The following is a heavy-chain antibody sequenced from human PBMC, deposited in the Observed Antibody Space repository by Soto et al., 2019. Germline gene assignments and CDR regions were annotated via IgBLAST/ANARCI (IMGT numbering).Heavy chain of an antibody. CDR2: ISSSSSTI. V-gene: IGHV3-48*02. CDR1: GFTLSSYS. J-gene: IGHJ6*02. Sequence: EVQLVESGGGLVQPGGSLRLSCVASGFTLSSYSMNWARQAPGQGLEWVAYISSSSSTIYYADSVKGRFTISRDNAKNSLYLQMNSLRDEDTAVYYGARDNPRSSGWDVWGQGTTVTVSS. CDR3: ARDNPRSSGWDV.